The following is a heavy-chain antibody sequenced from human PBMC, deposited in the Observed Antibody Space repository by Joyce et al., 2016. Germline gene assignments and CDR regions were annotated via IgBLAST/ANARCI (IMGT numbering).Heavy chain of an antibody. D-gene: IGHD1-26*01. CDR3: ARTGGSYYDYYYYGLDV. J-gene: IGHJ6*02. V-gene: IGHV3-74*01. CDR2: LSSDESST. Sequence: ELQLVESGGGLVQPGGSLRLSCTASGFTFSSYGMHWVRQVSGKGLVWVSHLSSDESSTSYADSVQGRFTISRDNAKNTLYLHMNSMRTEDTAAYYCARTGGSYYDYYYYGLDVWGQGTTVIVSS. CDR1: GFTFSSYG.